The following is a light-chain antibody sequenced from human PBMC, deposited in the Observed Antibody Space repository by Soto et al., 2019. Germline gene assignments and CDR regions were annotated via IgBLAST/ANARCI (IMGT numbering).Light chain of an antibody. CDR2: ANI. V-gene: IGLV1-40*01. CDR1: SSNIGAGYH. CDR3: QSYDSSLSSHVV. J-gene: IGLJ2*01. Sequence: QSVLTQPPSVSGAPGQRVTISCTGSSSNIGAGYHVHWYQQLPGTATKLLIYANINRPSGVPDRFSGSKSGTSASLAITGLQAEDQADYYCQSYDSSLSSHVVFGGGTKLPVL.